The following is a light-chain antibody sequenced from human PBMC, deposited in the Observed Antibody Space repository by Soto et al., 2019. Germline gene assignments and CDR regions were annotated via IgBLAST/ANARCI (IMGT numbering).Light chain of an antibody. J-gene: IGLJ3*02. CDR2: EGS. V-gene: IGLV2-23*01. CDR1: SSDVGSYNL. Sequence: QSVLTQPASVSGSPGQSITISCTGTSSDVGSYNLVSWYQQHPGKAPKLMIYEGSKRPSGVPNRFSGSKSGNTASLTISGLQAEDDADYYCCSYAGSSTWVFGGGTKLTVL. CDR3: CSYAGSSTWV.